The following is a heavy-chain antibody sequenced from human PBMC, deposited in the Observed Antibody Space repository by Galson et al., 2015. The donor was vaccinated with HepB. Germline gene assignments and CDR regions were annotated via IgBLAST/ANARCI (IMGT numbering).Heavy chain of an antibody. D-gene: IGHD4-17*01. CDR2: ISAYNGNT. CDR1: GYTFTSYG. J-gene: IGHJ3*02. V-gene: IGHV1-18*04. Sequence: SVKVSCKASGYTFTSYGISWVRQAPGQGLEWMGWISAYNGNTNYAQKLQGRVTITRGTSASTAYMELSSLRSEDTAVYYCARDRPYLMTTVTTDYAFDIWGQGTMVTVSS. CDR3: ARDRPYLMTTVTTDYAFDI.